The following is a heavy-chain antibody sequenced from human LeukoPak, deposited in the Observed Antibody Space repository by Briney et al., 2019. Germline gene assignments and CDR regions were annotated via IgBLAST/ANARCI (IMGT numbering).Heavy chain of an antibody. D-gene: IGHD6-19*01. J-gene: IGHJ4*02. Sequence: SETLSLTCTVSGDSISSSSSFWGWIRQPPGKGLEWIGSIYYSGSTYYNPSLKSRVTISVDTSKNQFSLKLSSVTAADTAVYYCARLAVAGSYYFDYWGQGTLVTVSS. V-gene: IGHV4-39*01. CDR2: IYYSGST. CDR1: GDSISSSSSF. CDR3: ARLAVAGSYYFDY.